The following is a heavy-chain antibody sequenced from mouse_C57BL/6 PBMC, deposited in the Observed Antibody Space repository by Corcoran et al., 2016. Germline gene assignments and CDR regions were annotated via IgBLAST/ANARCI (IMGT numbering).Heavy chain of an antibody. CDR3: ARPDYGSSHYYAMDY. CDR1: GYAFSSYW. V-gene: IGHV1-80*01. D-gene: IGHD1-1*01. Sequence: QVQLQQSGAELVKPGASVKISCKASGYAFSSYWMNWVKQRPGKGLEWIGQIYPGDGDTNYNGKFKGKATLTADKSSSTAYMQLSSLTSEDSAVYFCARPDYGSSHYYAMDYWGQGTSVTVSS. CDR2: IYPGDGDT. J-gene: IGHJ4*01.